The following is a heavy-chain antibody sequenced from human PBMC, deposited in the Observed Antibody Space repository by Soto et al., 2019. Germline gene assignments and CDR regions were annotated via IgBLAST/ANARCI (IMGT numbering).Heavy chain of an antibody. Sequence: GGSLRLSCAASGFTFSDYYMSWIRQAPGKGLEWVSYISSSSSYTNYADSVKGRFTISRDNAKNSLYLRMNSLRAEDTAVYYCAREDCSSTSCYWVYWGQGNLVTVSS. J-gene: IGHJ4*02. V-gene: IGHV3-11*06. CDR2: ISSSSSYT. D-gene: IGHD2-2*01. CDR3: AREDCSSTSCYWVY. CDR1: GFTFSDYY.